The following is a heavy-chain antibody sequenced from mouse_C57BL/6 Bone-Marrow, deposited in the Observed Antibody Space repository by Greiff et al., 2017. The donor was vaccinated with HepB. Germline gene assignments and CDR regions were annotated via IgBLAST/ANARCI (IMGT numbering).Heavy chain of an antibody. CDR2: INPNYGTT. D-gene: IGHD1-1*01. J-gene: IGHJ1*03. Sequence: VQLKQSGPELVKPGASVKISCKASGYSFTDYNMHWVKQSNGKSLEWIGVINPNYGTTSYNQKFKGKATLTVDQSSSTAYMQLNSLTSEDAAVYDCARHYGSSSYWYFDVWGTGTTVTVSS. CDR1: GYSFTDYN. V-gene: IGHV1-39*01. CDR3: ARHYGSSSYWYFDV.